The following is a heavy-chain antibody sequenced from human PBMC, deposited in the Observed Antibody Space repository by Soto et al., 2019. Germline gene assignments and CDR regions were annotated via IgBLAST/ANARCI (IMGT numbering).Heavy chain of an antibody. CDR3: AKDRSPFPYYYGMDV. V-gene: IGHV3-30*18. J-gene: IGHJ6*02. Sequence: GGSLRLSCAASGFTFSNYAMHWVRQVPGKGLEWLAVISYDGSNKYYADSVKGRFTISRDNSKNTPYLQMNSLRPEDTAVYYCAKDRSPFPYYYGMDVWGRGTTVTVSS. CDR1: GFTFSNYA. CDR2: ISYDGSNK.